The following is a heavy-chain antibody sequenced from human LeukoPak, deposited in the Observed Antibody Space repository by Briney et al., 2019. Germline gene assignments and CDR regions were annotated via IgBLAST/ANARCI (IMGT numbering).Heavy chain of an antibody. CDR2: IHYSGST. J-gene: IGHJ4*02. Sequence: SETLSLTCTVSGGSISSGGYYWSWIRQHPGKGLEWIGYIHYSGSTYYNPSLKSRVTISVDTSKNQFSLKLSSVTAADTAVYYCARSHYYDSSGYHGPFDYWGQGTLVTVSS. D-gene: IGHD3-22*01. CDR1: GGSISSGGYY. CDR3: ARSHYYDSSGYHGPFDY. V-gene: IGHV4-31*03.